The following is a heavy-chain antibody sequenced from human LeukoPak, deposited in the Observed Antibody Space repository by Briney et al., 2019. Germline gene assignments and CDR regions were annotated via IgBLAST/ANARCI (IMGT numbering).Heavy chain of an antibody. CDR1: GGSFSGYY. J-gene: IGHJ4*02. CDR3: AKKARIRGGFH. V-gene: IGHV4-34*01. CDR2: INHSGST. D-gene: IGHD3-16*01. Sequence: SETLSLTCAVYGGSFSGYYWSWLRQPPGKGLEWIGEINHSGSTNYNPSLKSRITISVDTSKNQFSLKLISVTAADTAVYYCAKKARIRGGFHWGQGTLVTVSS.